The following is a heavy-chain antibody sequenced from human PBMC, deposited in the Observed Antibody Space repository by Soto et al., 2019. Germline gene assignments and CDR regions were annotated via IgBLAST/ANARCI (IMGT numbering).Heavy chain of an antibody. V-gene: IGHV1-69*01. D-gene: IGHD3-3*01. CDR1: GGTFRNYN. Sequence: QLVQSGAEVKKPGSSVKVSCKTSGGTFRNYNIGWVRQAPGQGLEWMGCIIPMFATPHYAQKFQGRVTITADASTNTAYMELSSMRSEDTAVYYCARELVNMARGWFAPWGHGTLVTVSS. CDR2: IIPMFATP. CDR3: ARELVNMARGWFAP. J-gene: IGHJ5*02.